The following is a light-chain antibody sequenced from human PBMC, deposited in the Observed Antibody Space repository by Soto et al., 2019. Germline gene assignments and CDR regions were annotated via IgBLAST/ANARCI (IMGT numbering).Light chain of an antibody. V-gene: IGLV2-8*01. CDR2: EVT. Sequence: QSALTQPPSASGSPGQSVTISCNGTSSDVGGYKYVSWYQQHPGKAPNLMIYEVTQRPSGVPDRFSGSKSGNTASLTVSGLQAEDEADYYCSSHAGSNSLLFGGGTKLTVL. CDR1: SSDVGGYKY. J-gene: IGLJ2*01. CDR3: SSHAGSNSLL.